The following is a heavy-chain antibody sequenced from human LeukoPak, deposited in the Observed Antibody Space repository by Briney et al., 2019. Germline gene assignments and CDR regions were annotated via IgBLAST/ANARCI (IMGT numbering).Heavy chain of an antibody. V-gene: IGHV1-18*01. Sequence: ASVKVSCKASGYTFTSYGISWVRQAPGQGLEWMGWISAYNGNTNYAQKLQGRVTMTTDTSTSTAYMELRSLRSDDTAVYYCARGMYSSSWYGYFDYWGQGTLVTVSS. J-gene: IGHJ4*02. CDR1: GYTFTSYG. CDR3: ARGMYSSSWYGYFDY. D-gene: IGHD6-13*01. CDR2: ISAYNGNT.